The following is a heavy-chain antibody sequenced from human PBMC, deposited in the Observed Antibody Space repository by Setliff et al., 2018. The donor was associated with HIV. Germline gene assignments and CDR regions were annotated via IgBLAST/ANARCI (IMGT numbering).Heavy chain of an antibody. J-gene: IGHJ3*02. D-gene: IGHD1-1*01. Sequence: NPSETLSLTCSVSGGSVIKDNFYWGWLRQAPAKGLEWIASIYYTGSTYYNVSLRSRVTISIDTSKNQFSPSLRSVTAADTAVYYCARERPFDIWGQGTMVTVSS. CDR3: ARERPFDI. V-gene: IGHV4-39*01. CDR2: IYYTGST. CDR1: GGSVIKDNFY.